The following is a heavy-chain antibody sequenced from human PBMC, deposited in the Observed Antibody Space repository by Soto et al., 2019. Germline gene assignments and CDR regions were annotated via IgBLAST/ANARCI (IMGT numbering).Heavy chain of an antibody. D-gene: IGHD3-10*01. CDR2: ISHSGST. CDR3: AGILWFGDGPQLVYGLDV. Sequence: PSETLSLTCAVYGGSFSGYYWSWIRQPPGKGLEWIGEISHSGSTNYNPSLKSRVTISVDTSKNQFSLKLSSVTAADTALYYCAGILWFGDGPQLVYGLDVWGQGTTVTGSS. J-gene: IGHJ6*02. V-gene: IGHV4-34*01. CDR1: GGSFSGYY.